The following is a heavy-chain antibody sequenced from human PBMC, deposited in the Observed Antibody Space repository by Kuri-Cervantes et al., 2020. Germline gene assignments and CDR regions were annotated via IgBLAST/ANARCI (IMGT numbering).Heavy chain of an antibody. CDR2: MNPNSGNT. CDR1: GYTFTSYD. J-gene: IGHJ6*02. D-gene: IGHD6-13*01. CDR3: ASPVAAPAYYGMDV. Sequence: GESLKISCKASGYTFTSYDINWVRQATGQGLEWMGWMNPNSGNTGYAQKFQGRVTMTRNTSISTAYMELSSLRSEDTAVYYCASPVAAPAYYGMDVWGQGTTVTVSS. V-gene: IGHV1-8*01.